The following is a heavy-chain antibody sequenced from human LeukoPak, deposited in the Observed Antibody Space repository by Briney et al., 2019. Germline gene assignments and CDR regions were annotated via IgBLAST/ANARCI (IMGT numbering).Heavy chain of an antibody. CDR3: ASISRDGGGRFEY. CDR2: ISSSSSYT. J-gene: IGHJ4*02. Sequence: GGSLTRSCAASGFTFSDYYRKWIRQAPGKGLEWVSYISSSSSYTNYVDSVKGRFTISRDNAKNSLYLQMNSLRAEDTAVYYCASISRDGGGRFEYWGQGTLVTVSS. V-gene: IGHV3-11*06. CDR1: GFTFSDYY. D-gene: IGHD5-24*01.